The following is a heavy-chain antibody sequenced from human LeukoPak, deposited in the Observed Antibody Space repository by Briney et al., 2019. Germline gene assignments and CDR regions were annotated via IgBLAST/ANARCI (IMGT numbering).Heavy chain of an antibody. V-gene: IGHV3-23*01. CDR3: AKRGDCSGTCTYDY. CDR2: ISGSGVNT. Sequence: GGSLRLSCAASGFTFSSYAMSWVRQAPGRGLEWVSAISGSGVNTYYADSVKGRFTISRDNSKNTLYLQMNSLRAEDTAVYYCAKRGDCSGTCTYDYWGQGTLVTVSS. D-gene: IGHD2-15*01. CDR1: GFTFSSYA. J-gene: IGHJ4*02.